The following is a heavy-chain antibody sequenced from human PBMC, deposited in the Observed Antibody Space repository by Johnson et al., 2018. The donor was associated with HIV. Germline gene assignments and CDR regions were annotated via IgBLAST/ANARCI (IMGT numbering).Heavy chain of an antibody. V-gene: IGHV3-30*04. Sequence: QVKLVESGGGVVQPGRSLRLSCAASGFTFSSYAMHWVRQAPGKGLEWVAVISYDGSNKYYADYVKGRFTISRDKSNNTLYLQLNSLRAEDTAVYYCARDTGLLWFRDFPDAFDIWGQGTMVTVSS. J-gene: IGHJ3*02. CDR2: ISYDGSNK. D-gene: IGHD3-10*01. CDR3: ARDTGLLWFRDFPDAFDI. CDR1: GFTFSSYA.